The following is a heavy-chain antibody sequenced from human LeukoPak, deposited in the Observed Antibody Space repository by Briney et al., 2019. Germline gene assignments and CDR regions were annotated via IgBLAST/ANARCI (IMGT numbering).Heavy chain of an antibody. CDR1: GGSISSSSYY. V-gene: IGHV4-39*07. CDR2: IYYSGST. D-gene: IGHD6-19*01. Sequence: SETLSLICTVSGGSISSSSYYWGWIRQPPGKGLEWIGSIYYSGSTYYNPSLKSRVTISVDTSKNQFSLKLSSVTAADTAVYYCARTIAVATGWFDPWGQGTLVTVSS. J-gene: IGHJ5*02. CDR3: ARTIAVATGWFDP.